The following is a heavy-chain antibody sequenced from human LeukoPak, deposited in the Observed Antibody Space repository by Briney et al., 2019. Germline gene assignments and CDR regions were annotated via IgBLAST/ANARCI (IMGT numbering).Heavy chain of an antibody. V-gene: IGHV4-30-4*01. J-gene: IGHJ4*02. D-gene: IGHD3-10*01. CDR1: GGSISCGDYY. Sequence: SQTLSLTRTVSGGSISCGDYYWSWIRQPPGKGLEWIWYIYYSGSTYYTPSLKSRVTISVDTSKNQFSLKLSSVTAADTAVYYCARSGGSGSPSYFDYWGQGTLVTVSS. CDR2: IYYSGST. CDR3: ARSGGSGSPSYFDY.